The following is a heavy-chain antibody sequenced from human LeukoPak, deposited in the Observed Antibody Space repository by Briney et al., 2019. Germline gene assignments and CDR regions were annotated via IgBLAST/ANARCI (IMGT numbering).Heavy chain of an antibody. J-gene: IGHJ2*01. D-gene: IGHD6-13*01. CDR1: GGSISSYC. CDR3: ARQQQDGYWSFDL. CDR2: IYYSGST. Sequence: PSETLSLTCTVSGGSISSYCWSWIWQPPGKGLEWIGNIYYSGSTNYNPSLKSRVTISVDTSKNQFSLKLSSVTAADTAIYYCARQQQDGYWSFDLWGRGTLVTVSS. V-gene: IGHV4-59*08.